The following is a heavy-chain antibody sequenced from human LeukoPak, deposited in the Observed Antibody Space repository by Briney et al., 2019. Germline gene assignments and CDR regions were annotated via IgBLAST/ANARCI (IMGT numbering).Heavy chain of an antibody. CDR2: IIPTTGLA. V-gene: IGHV1-69*04. J-gene: IGHJ4*02. Sequence: SVKVSCKASGGTFTNLAINWVRQAPGQGLEWMGRIIPTTGLASYAQKFQGRVTITADESTSTAYMELSSLRSEDTAVYYCARGYRGDPTFDYWGQGTLVTVSS. CDR3: ARGYRGDPTFDY. CDR1: GGTFTNLA. D-gene: IGHD2-21*02.